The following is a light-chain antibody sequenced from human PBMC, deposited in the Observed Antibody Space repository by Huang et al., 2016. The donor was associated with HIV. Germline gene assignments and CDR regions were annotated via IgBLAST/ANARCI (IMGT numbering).Light chain of an antibody. V-gene: IGKV3-15*01. CDR3: QQYSDWPLWT. J-gene: IGKJ1*01. CDR1: QSVSNN. CDR2: GAS. Sequence: EIVMTQSPATLSVSPGERATLSCRASQSVSNNLAWYQQKLGQAPRRLIYGASTRATGIAARVRGSGAGTDFTLTISSRQSEDFAVYYCQQYSDWPLWTFGQGSKVEIK.